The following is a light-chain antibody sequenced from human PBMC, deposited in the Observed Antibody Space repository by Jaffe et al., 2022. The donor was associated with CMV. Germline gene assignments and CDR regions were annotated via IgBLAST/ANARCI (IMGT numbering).Light chain of an antibody. Sequence: DIQMTQSPSSVSASVGDRVTITCRASQDINKWLDWFQLKPGKAPNRLIYDATSLQSGVPPRFTGSGSGTDFTLTISSLQPEDSATYYCLQIDSFPPTFGQGTKVEIK. V-gene: IGKV1-12*01. CDR3: LQIDSFPPT. CDR2: DAT. CDR1: QDINKW. J-gene: IGKJ1*01.